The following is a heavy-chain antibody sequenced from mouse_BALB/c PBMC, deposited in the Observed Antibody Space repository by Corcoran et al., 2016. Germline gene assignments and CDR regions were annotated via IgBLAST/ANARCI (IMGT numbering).Heavy chain of an antibody. J-gene: IGHJ4*01. CDR2: INTHTGEP. V-gene: IGHV9-1*02. D-gene: IGHD4-1*02. CDR1: GHTFTNHG. CDR3: ERCQLGTMDY. Sequence: QIQLVQSGPELKKPGETVKISCKASGHTFTNHGMNWVKQAPGKGLKWMGWINTHTGEPTYADDFKGRFAFSLETSAGTAYLQINKLKNEDMATYCCERCQLGTMDYWGQGTSVTVSS.